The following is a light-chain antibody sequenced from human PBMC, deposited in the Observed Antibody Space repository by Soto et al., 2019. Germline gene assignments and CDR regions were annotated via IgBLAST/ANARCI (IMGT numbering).Light chain of an antibody. CDR1: SSDVGGYNY. Sequence: QSALTQPASVSGSPGQSITISCTGTSSDVGGYNYVSWYQQHPGKAPKLMIYEVSNRPSGVSNRLSGSKSVNTASLTISGLQAEDEADYYCSSYTSSSTPYVFGTGTKLTVL. J-gene: IGLJ1*01. CDR2: EVS. CDR3: SSYTSSSTPYV. V-gene: IGLV2-14*01.